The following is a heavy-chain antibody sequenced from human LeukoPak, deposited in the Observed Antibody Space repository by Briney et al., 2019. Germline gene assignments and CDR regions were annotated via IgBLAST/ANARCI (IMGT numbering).Heavy chain of an antibody. CDR3: ARATTYCGGDCYSAGYGMDV. D-gene: IGHD2-21*02. V-gene: IGHV1-3*01. J-gene: IGHJ6*02. Sequence: ASVKVSCKASGYTFTSYAMHWVRQAPGQRLEWMGWINAGNGNTKYSQKFQGRVTMTRDTSTSTVYMELSSLRSEDTAVYYCARATTYCGGDCYSAGYGMDVWGQGTTVTVSS. CDR2: INAGNGNT. CDR1: GYTFTSYA.